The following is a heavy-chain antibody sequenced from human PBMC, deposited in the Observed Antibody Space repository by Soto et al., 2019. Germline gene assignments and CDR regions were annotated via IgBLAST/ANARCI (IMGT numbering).Heavy chain of an antibody. V-gene: IGHV4-59*01. Sequence: SETLSFTCTVSGGSISSYYWSWIRQPPGKGLEWIGYIYYSGSTNYNPSLKSRVTISVDTSKNQFSLKLSSVTAADTAVYYCARDSQQLVPGPYNWFDPWGQGTLVTVSS. D-gene: IGHD6-13*01. CDR1: GGSISSYY. CDR2: IYYSGST. CDR3: ARDSQQLVPGPYNWFDP. J-gene: IGHJ5*02.